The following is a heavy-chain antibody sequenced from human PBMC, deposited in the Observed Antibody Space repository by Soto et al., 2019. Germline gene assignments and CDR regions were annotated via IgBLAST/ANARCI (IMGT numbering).Heavy chain of an antibody. D-gene: IGHD3-10*01. Sequence: ASVKVSCKAAGGTFSGDVVNWVRQAPGQGLEWMGGITPIFSTTKYAQKFQGRVTVTTDESASTVYLELSSLRSEDTAVYYCATGPLYASGLANYWGQGALVTVSS. CDR3: ATGPLYASGLANY. J-gene: IGHJ4*02. V-gene: IGHV1-69*05. CDR2: ITPIFSTT. CDR1: GGTFSGDV.